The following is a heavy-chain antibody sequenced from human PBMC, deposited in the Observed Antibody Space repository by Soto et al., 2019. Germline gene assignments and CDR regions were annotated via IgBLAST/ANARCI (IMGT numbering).Heavy chain of an antibody. Sequence: QVQLVQSGAEVKKPRASVKVSCKASGYTFTSYYMHWVRQAPGQGLEWMGIINPSGGSTSYAQKVQGRVTMTRDTSTSTVYIELSSLRSEDTAVYYCERYTRLNGFDYWGQGTLVTVSS. CDR3: ERYTRLNGFDY. J-gene: IGHJ4*02. CDR2: INPSGGST. CDR1: GYTFTSYY. V-gene: IGHV1-46*01. D-gene: IGHD2-8*01.